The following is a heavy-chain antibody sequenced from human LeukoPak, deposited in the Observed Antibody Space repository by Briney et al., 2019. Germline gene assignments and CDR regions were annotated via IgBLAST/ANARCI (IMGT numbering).Heavy chain of an antibody. Sequence: SETLSLTCTVSDGSISSYYWSWIRQPPGKGLEWIGYIYYSGSTNYNPSLKSRVTISVDTSKNQFSLKLSSVTAADTAVYYCARLRRDGYNLDCWGQGTLVTVSS. V-gene: IGHV4-59*01. D-gene: IGHD5-24*01. J-gene: IGHJ4*02. CDR2: IYYSGST. CDR3: ARLRRDGYNLDC. CDR1: DGSISSYY.